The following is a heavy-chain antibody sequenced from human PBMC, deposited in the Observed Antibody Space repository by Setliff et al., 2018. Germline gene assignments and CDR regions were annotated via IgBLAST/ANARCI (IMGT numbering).Heavy chain of an antibody. CDR3: AKGLRSGSTTQPFD. D-gene: IGHD1-26*01. Sequence: GGSLRLSCAASGFTFKTYAMSWVRQAPGKGLEWVSVISGSGGSTYYADSVKGRFTISRDNSKNTLYLQMNSLRAEDTAVYYCAKGLRSGSTTQPFDWGQGTLVTVSS. V-gene: IGHV3-23*01. CDR2: ISGSGGST. J-gene: IGHJ4*02. CDR1: GFTFKTYA.